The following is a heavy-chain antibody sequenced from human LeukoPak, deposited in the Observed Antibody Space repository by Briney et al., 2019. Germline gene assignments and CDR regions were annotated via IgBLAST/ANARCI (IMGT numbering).Heavy chain of an antibody. V-gene: IGHV4-59*01. CDR1: GGSISSFY. Sequence: SETLSLTCSVSGGSISSFYWSWFRQSPGKGLEWIGYIYSYRSTNYNPSLNSRVTISVDTSKNHVSLKLSSVTAADTAVYSCARRGANSGSYSHFDLWGRGTLVTVSA. CDR2: IYSYRST. CDR3: ARRGANSGSYSHFDL. D-gene: IGHD1-26*01. J-gene: IGHJ2*01.